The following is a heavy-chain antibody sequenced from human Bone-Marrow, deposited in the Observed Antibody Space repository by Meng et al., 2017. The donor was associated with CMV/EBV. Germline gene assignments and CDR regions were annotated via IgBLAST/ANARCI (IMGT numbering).Heavy chain of an antibody. D-gene: IGHD3-3*01. CDR1: GYTFTSYY. J-gene: IGHJ6*02. V-gene: IGHV1-46*01. CDR3: ARDYYDFWSGYSSLLMDV. CDR2: INPSGGST. Sequence: ASVKVSCKASGYTFTSYYMHWVRQAPGQGLEWMGIINPSGGSTSYAQKFQGRVTMTRDTSTSTVYMELSSLRSEDTAVYYCARDYYDFWSGYSSLLMDVWVQGTTVTVSS.